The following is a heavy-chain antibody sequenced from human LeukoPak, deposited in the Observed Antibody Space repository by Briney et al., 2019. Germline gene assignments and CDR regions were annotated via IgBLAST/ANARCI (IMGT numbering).Heavy chain of an antibody. D-gene: IGHD2-2*01. CDR2: ISSSSSYI. Sequence: AGGSLRLSCAASGFTFSSYSMNWVRQAPRKGLEWVSSISSSSSYIYYADSVKGRFTISRDNAKNSLYLQMNSLRAEDTAVYYCARYCSSTSCYDAFDIWGQGTMVTVSS. J-gene: IGHJ3*02. CDR3: ARYCSSTSCYDAFDI. CDR1: GFTFSSYS. V-gene: IGHV3-21*01.